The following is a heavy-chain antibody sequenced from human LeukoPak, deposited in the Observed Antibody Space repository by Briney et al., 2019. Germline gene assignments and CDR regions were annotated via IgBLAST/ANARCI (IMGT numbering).Heavy chain of an antibody. J-gene: IGHJ3*02. CDR1: GGSISSYY. V-gene: IGHV4-59*01. Sequence: SETLSLTCTVSGGSISSYYWSWIRQPPGKGLEWIGYIYYSGSTNYNPSLKSRVTISVDTSKNQFSLKLSSVTAADTAVYYCARDQLGYYDSRAFDIWGQGTMVTVSS. CDR2: IYYSGST. CDR3: ARDQLGYYDSRAFDI. D-gene: IGHD3-22*01.